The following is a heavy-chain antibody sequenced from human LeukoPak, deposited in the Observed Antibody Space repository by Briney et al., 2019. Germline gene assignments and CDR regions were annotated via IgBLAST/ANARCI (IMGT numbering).Heavy chain of an antibody. CDR3: TCNRRLLRWDLDY. V-gene: IGHV3-23*05. D-gene: IGHD5-12*01. Sequence: GSLRLSCSASGFTFTSYAMNWVRQAPGNGLEWVSTINFSGNNTFYADSVKGRFTISRDISKNTLYLRMDSLRAEDTAVYYCTCNRRLLRWDLDYWGQGTLVTVSS. CDR2: INFSGNNT. J-gene: IGHJ4*02. CDR1: GFTFTSYA.